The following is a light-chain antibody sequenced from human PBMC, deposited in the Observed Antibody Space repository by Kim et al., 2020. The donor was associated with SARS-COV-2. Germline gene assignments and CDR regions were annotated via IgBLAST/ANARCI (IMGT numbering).Light chain of an antibody. CDR3: QSYHDNAWV. CDR2: KDH. Sequence: GKTVISPCTRSSGSISSDVVQWFQQRPGTSPTTVIYKDHVRPSGVPGRFAGFVDSSSNSASLTISGLKTEDEADYYCQSYHDNAWVFGGGTKLTVL. CDR1: SGSISSDV. J-gene: IGLJ3*02. V-gene: IGLV6-57*01.